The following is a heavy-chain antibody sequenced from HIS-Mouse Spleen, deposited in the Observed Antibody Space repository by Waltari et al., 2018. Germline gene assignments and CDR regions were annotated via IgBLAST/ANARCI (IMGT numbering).Heavy chain of an antibody. D-gene: IGHD6-13*01. Sequence: QLQLQESGPGLVKPSETLSLTCTVSGGSISSSSYYWGWIRQPPGKGLEWIGSIYYSGRTYYNPSLKSRVTISVDTSKNQFSLKLSSVTAADTAVYYCASRRIAAAGRDYWGQGTLVTVSS. V-gene: IGHV4-39*07. J-gene: IGHJ4*02. CDR2: IYYSGRT. CDR1: GGSISSSSYY. CDR3: ASRRIAAAGRDY.